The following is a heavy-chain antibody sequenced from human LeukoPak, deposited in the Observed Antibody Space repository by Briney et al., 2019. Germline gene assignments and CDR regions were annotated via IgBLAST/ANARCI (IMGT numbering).Heavy chain of an antibody. CDR1: GYTFTSYD. CDR2: MNPNSGNT. J-gene: IGHJ6*02. V-gene: IGHV1-8*01. D-gene: IGHD2-2*01. CDR3: ARGYIVVVPAAPRADNYYYYGMDV. Sequence: ASVKVSCKASGYTFTSYDINWVRQATGQGLEWMGWMNPNSGNTGYAQKFQGRVTMTRNTSISTAYMELSSLRSEDTAVYYCARGYIVVVPAAPRADNYYYYGMDVWGQGTTVTVSS.